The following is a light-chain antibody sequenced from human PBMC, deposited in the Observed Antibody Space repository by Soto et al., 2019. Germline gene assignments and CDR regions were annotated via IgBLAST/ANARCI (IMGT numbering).Light chain of an antibody. V-gene: IGKV3-20*01. CDR1: QSVSNNY. CDR3: QQYGSSGT. Sequence: EIVLTQSPGTLSLSPGERATLSCRASQSVSNNYLAWYQQKPGQAPRLLIYGASNRATGIPDRFSGSGSGTEFTRTISRLEPEDFAVYYSQQYGSSGTFGQGTKVDIK. J-gene: IGKJ1*01. CDR2: GAS.